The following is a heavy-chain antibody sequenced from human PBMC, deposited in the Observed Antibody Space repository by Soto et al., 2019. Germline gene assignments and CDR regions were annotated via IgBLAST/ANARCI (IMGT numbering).Heavy chain of an antibody. Sequence: QVQLVQSGAEVKKPGSSVKVSCKTSGGTFGSYAISWVRQAPGQGLEWMGGIIPIFSTPNYAQKFQGRVTITAEESTRTAYMGWSSLSLEDTAVYYLARPIKYSFDTVAQSAWFAPGGKEPLVTFSP. CDR1: GGTFGSYA. V-gene: IGHV1-69*12. D-gene: IGHD3-22*01. CDR2: IIPIFSTP. CDR3: ARPIKYSFDTVAQSAWFAP. J-gene: IGHJ5*02.